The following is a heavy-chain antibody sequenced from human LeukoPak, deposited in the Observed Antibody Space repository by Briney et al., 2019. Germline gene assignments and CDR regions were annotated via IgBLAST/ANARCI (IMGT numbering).Heavy chain of an antibody. CDR3: ARGGSYLSAFDI. CDR1: EFSVGSNY. V-gene: IGHV3-53*01. J-gene: IGHJ3*02. CDR2: IYSGGST. D-gene: IGHD1-26*01. Sequence: GGSLRLSCAASEFSVGSNYMTWVRQAPGKGLEWVPLIYSGGSTFYADSVKGRFTISRDNSKNTLYLQMNSLRAEDTAVYYCARGGSYLSAFDIWGQGTMVTVSS.